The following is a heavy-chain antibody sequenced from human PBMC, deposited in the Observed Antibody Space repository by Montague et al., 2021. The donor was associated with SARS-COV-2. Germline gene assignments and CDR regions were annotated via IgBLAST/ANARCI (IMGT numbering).Heavy chain of an antibody. CDR3: AKGSYDFWSGYDRRGYFDY. D-gene: IGHD3-3*01. V-gene: IGHV3-23*03. Sequence: SLRLSCPASGFIFSSYAMSWVRQAPGKGLEWVSVIYSGGSSTYYADSVKGRFTISRDNSKNTLYLQMNSLRAEDTAVYYCAKGSYDFWSGYDRRGYFDYWGQGTLVTVSS. CDR1: GFIFSSYA. CDR2: IYSGGSST. J-gene: IGHJ4*02.